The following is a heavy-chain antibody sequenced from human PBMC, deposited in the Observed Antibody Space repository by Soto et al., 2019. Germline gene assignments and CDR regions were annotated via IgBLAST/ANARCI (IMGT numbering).Heavy chain of an antibody. D-gene: IGHD6-19*01. Sequence: GGSLRLSCAASGFTFSSYGMHWVRQAPGKGLEWVAVISYDGSNKYYADSVKGRFTISRDNSKNTLYLQMNSLRAEDTAVYYCAKDPLPYSSGWYYFDYWGQGTLVTVSS. J-gene: IGHJ4*02. CDR3: AKDPLPYSSGWYYFDY. CDR2: ISYDGSNK. CDR1: GFTFSSYG. V-gene: IGHV3-30*18.